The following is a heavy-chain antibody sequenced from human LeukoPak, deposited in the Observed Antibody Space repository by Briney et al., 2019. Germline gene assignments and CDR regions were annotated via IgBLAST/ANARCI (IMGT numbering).Heavy chain of an antibody. CDR1: GFTFSSYS. D-gene: IGHD3-10*01. Sequence: GGSLRLSCAASGFTFSSYSMNWVRQAPGKGPEWVSYISSGSNTIDYADSVRGRFTISRDNAKNSLYLQMNSLRAEDTAVYFCAKRGVVIRVFLVGFHKEAYYFDSWGQGALVTVSS. J-gene: IGHJ4*02. CDR3: AKRGVVIRVFLVGFHKEAYYFDS. V-gene: IGHV3-48*04. CDR2: ISSGSNTI.